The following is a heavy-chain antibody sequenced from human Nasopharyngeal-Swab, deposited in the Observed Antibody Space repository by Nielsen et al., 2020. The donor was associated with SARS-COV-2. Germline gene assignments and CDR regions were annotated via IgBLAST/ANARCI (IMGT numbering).Heavy chain of an antibody. J-gene: IGHJ4*02. Sequence: SCSASGITFSSYWKQWVRQAPGKGLERVARVNSDGSTKNNADSLQGSFSMSRANVKNDVYLQVSGLRGEDTAVYYCGRAGYYRIDYWGQVTLVTVSS. V-gene: IGHV3-74*01. CDR1: GITFSSYW. CDR3: GRAGYYRIDY. CDR2: VNSDGSTK. D-gene: IGHD2-15*01.